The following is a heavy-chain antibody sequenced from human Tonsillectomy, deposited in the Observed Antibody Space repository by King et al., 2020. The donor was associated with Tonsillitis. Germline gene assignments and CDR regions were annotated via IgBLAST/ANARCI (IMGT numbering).Heavy chain of an antibody. CDR1: GFTFSSYG. Sequence: VQLVESGGGVVKPGGSLRLSCGASGFTFSSYGMHWVRQAPGKGLEWVAFIRYDGSNKYYSETVKGRFTISRDNSKNTLYLQMNSLRAEDTAVYYCAKDGCTIQQYTGSYFAYWGQGTLVTVSS. CDR3: AKDGCTIQQYTGSYFAY. CDR2: IRYDGSNK. V-gene: IGHV3-30*02. J-gene: IGHJ4*02. D-gene: IGHD1-26*01.